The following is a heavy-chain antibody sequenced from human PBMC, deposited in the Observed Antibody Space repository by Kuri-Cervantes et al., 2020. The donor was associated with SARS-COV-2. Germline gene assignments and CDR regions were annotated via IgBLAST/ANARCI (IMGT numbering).Heavy chain of an antibody. CDR3: AREPWGYGPGGY. V-gene: IGHV4-30-4*01. CDR2: IYYSGTT. Sequence: SETLSLTCTVSGGSISSGDYYWTWIRQPPGKGLEWIGYIYYSGTTSYNPSLKGRVTISVDTSKNQFSLRLSSVTAADMAVYYCAREPWGYGPGGYWGQGTLVTVSS. D-gene: IGHD5-18*01. J-gene: IGHJ4*02. CDR1: GGSISSGDYY.